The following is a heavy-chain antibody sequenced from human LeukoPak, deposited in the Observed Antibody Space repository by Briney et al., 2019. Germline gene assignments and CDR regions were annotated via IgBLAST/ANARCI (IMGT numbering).Heavy chain of an antibody. J-gene: IGHJ4*02. CDR1: GFTFSSYA. CDR3: ARGPTVSSTWDY. D-gene: IGHD2-2*01. V-gene: IGHV3-23*03. CDR2: IYGGDNR. Sequence: GSLRLSCAASGFTFSSYAMSWVRQAPGKGLEWVSSIYGGDNREYSDSVKGRFTISRDDSKNTVSLQMSSLRVEDTAVYYCARGPTVSSTWDYWGQGTLVTVSP.